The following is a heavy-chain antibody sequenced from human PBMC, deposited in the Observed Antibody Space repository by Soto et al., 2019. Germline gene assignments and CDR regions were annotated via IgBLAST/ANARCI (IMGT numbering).Heavy chain of an antibody. J-gene: IGHJ4*02. CDR2: FNTANQNT. CDR3: ARVKFGDPFYF. V-gene: IGHV1-18*01. D-gene: IGHD2-21*02. Sequence: QGQLVQSGTEVKRPGASVKVSCKASGYTFSNYGVSWMRQAPGQGLEWVGWFNTANQNTNYEQKCQDRVSMTADTSTSTAYMELRGLRSDDTAVYYCARVKFGDPFYFWGQGTLVTVAS. CDR1: GYTFSNYG.